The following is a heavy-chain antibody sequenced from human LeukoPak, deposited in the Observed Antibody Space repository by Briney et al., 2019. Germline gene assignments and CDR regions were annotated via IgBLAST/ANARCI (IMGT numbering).Heavy chain of an antibody. CDR2: INPNSGGT. J-gene: IGHJ6*02. Sequence: GESLRISCKGSGYTFTGYYMHWVRQAPGQGLEWMGWINPNSGGTNYAQKFQGRVTMTRDTSISTAYMELSRLRSDDTAVYYCARPGRTYYDSSGFGGYYGMDVWGQGTTVTVSS. V-gene: IGHV1-2*02. D-gene: IGHD3-22*01. CDR3: ARPGRTYYDSSGFGGYYGMDV. CDR1: GYTFTGYY.